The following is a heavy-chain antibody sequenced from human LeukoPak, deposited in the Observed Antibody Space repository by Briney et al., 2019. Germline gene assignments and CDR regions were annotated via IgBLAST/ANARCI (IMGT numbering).Heavy chain of an antibody. J-gene: IGHJ3*02. D-gene: IGHD3-10*01. V-gene: IGHV3-33*06. CDR2: IWYDGSNK. Sequence: PGRSLRLSCAASGFTFSSYGMHWVRQAPGKGLEWVAVIWYDGSNKYYADSVKGRFTISRDNSKNTLYLQMNSLRAEDTAVYYCAKDIFLWFGRGAFDIWGQGTMVTVSS. CDR3: AKDIFLWFGRGAFDI. CDR1: GFTFSSYG.